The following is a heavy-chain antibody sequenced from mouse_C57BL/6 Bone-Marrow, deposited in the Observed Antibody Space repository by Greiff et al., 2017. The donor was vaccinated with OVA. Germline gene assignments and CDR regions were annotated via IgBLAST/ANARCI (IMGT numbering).Heavy chain of an antibody. D-gene: IGHD2-3*01. CDR1: GFTFSSYA. Sequence: DVQLVESGGGLVKPGGSLKLSCAASGFTFSSYAMSWVRQTPEKRLEWVATISDGGSYTYYPDNVKGRFTISRDNAKNNLYLQMSHLKSEDTAMYYCARVGLLRNYAMDYWGQGTSVTVSS. CDR2: ISDGGSYT. J-gene: IGHJ4*01. CDR3: ARVGLLRNYAMDY. V-gene: IGHV5-4*01.